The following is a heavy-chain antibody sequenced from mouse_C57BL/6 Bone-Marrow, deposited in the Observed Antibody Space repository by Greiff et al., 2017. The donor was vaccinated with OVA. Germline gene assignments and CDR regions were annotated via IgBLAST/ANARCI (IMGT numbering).Heavy chain of an antibody. D-gene: IGHD2-1*01. CDR1: GYTFTDYN. J-gene: IGHJ4*01. CDR2: INPNNGGT. Sequence: EVQLQESGPELVKPGASVKMSCKASGYTFTDYNMHWVKQSHGKSLEWIGYINPNNGGTSYNQKFKGKATLTVNKSSSTAYMELRSLTSEDSAVYYCARWRLIIYYGNYEAMDYWGQGTSVTVSS. V-gene: IGHV1-22*01. CDR3: ARWRLIIYYGNYEAMDY.